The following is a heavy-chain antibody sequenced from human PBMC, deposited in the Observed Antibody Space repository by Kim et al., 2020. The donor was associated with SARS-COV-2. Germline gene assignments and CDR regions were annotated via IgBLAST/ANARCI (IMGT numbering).Heavy chain of an antibody. CDR2: ISGSGGST. V-gene: IGHV3-23*01. CDR1: GFTFSSYA. D-gene: IGHD3-9*01. Sequence: GGSLRLSCAASGFTFSSYAMNWVRQAPGKGLEWVSAISGSGGSTYYADSVKGRFTISRDNSKNTLYLQMNSLRAEDTAVYYCAKDLDILTGYYNYWGQGTLVTVSS. J-gene: IGHJ4*02. CDR3: AKDLDILTGYYNY.